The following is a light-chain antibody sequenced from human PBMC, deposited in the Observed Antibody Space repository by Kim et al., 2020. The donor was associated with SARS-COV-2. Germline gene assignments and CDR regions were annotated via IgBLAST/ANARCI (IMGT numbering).Light chain of an antibody. Sequence: GQSITISCTGTSSDIGGYIFVSWYQQQPGKAPRLMIYDVSYRPSGISNRFSGSKYGNTASLTISGLQAEDEADYYCSSYTTARTLLFGGGTQLTVL. CDR3: SSYTTARTLL. CDR2: DVS. CDR1: SSDIGGYIF. V-gene: IGLV2-14*03. J-gene: IGLJ2*01.